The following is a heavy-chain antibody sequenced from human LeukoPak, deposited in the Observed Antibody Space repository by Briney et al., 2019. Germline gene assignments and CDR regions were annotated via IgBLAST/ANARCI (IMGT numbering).Heavy chain of an antibody. D-gene: IGHD3-16*01. Sequence: GGSLRLSCAASGFTFDDHGMSWVRQAPGKGLEWVSGINWNSDSTGYADSVKGRFTISRDNAKNSLYLQMNSLRAEDTAVYYCARDTITFGGVLYYYMDVWGKGTTVTVSS. J-gene: IGHJ6*03. CDR2: INWNSDST. CDR3: ARDTITFGGVLYYYMDV. CDR1: GFTFDDHG. V-gene: IGHV3-20*04.